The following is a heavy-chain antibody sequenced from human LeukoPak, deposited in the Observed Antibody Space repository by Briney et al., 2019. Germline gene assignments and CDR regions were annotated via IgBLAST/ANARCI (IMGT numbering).Heavy chain of an antibody. J-gene: IGHJ4*02. CDR3: AKERYSSGWSRRTYFDY. CDR1: GFTFDDYA. D-gene: IGHD6-19*01. Sequence: RAGGSLRLSCAASGFTFDDYAMHWVRQAPGKGLEWVSGISWNSGSIGYADSVKGRFTISRDNAKNSLYLQMNSLRAEDTALYYCAKERYSSGWSRRTYFDYWGQGTLVTVSS. V-gene: IGHV3-9*01. CDR2: ISWNSGSI.